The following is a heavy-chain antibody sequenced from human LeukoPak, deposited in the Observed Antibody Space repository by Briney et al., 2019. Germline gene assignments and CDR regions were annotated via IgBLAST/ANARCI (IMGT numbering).Heavy chain of an antibody. D-gene: IGHD3-22*01. Sequence: PSETLSLTCTVSGGPISSSSYYWGWLRPPPGKGLEWIGSIYNSGSTYYHSFLKRLITISVNPTKKQFSLNLSSVTAADTAVYYCARSTYDSSGYFRLAPYYFDFGGQGTLVTVSS. V-gene: IGHV4-39*01. CDR2: IYNSGST. CDR1: GGPISSSSYY. CDR3: ARSTYDSSGYFRLAPYYFDF. J-gene: IGHJ4*02.